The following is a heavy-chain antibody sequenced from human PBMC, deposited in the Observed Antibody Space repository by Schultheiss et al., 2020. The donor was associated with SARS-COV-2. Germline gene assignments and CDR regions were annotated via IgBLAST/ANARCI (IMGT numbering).Heavy chain of an antibody. J-gene: IGHJ6*02. Sequence: GGSLRLSCAASGFTFSSYAMSWVRQAPGKGLEWVSAISGSGGSTYYADSVKGRFTISRDNAKNSLYLQMNSLRAEDTAVYYCARGDSSGRFSLSGYFYYGMDFWGQGTTVTVSS. CDR2: ISGSGGST. D-gene: IGHD6-19*01. CDR3: ARGDSSGRFSLSGYFYYGMDF. CDR1: GFTFSSYA. V-gene: IGHV3-23*01.